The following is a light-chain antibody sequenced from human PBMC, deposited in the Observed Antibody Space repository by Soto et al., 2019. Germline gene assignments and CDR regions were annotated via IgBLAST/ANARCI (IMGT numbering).Light chain of an antibody. CDR2: GAS. CDR3: QQYNNWPPWT. Sequence: EIVMTQSPATLPVSPGEIATLSCNASQSGSSNLAWYQHKPGQAPRLLFYGASTRVTGITARFSGGGSGTGFTLAISSLQSEDFAVYYCQQYNNWPPWTCGQGTKVEI. CDR1: QSGSSN. V-gene: IGKV3-15*01. J-gene: IGKJ1*01.